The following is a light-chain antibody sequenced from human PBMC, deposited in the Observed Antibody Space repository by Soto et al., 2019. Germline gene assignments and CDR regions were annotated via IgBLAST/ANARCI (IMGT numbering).Light chain of an antibody. CDR1: QSVSSY. CDR3: QQRSNWPPT. Sequence: ELVLTQSPATLSLPPGERATLSCRASQSVSSYLAWYQQKPGQAPRLLIYDASNRATGIPDRFSGSGSGTDLNLTISRLEPEDFAVYYCQQRSNWPPTCGQGTRLEIK. J-gene: IGKJ5*01. V-gene: IGKV3-11*01. CDR2: DAS.